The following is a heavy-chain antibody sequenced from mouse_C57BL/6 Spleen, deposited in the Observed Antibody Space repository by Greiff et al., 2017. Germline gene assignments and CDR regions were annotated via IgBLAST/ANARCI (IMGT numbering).Heavy chain of an antibody. CDR1: GYTFTSYW. CDR2: INPSNGGT. Sequence: VQLQQPGTELVKPGASVKLSCKASGYTFTSYWMHWVKQRPGQGLEWIGNINPSNGGTNYNEKFKSKATLTVDKSSSTAYMQLSSLTSEDSAVYYCARYLLYYGNYEGYFDYWGQGTTLTVSS. D-gene: IGHD2-1*01. V-gene: IGHV1-53*01. CDR3: ARYLLYYGNYEGYFDY. J-gene: IGHJ2*01.